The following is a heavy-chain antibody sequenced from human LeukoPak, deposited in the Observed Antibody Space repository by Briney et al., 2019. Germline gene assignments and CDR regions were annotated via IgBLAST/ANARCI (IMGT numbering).Heavy chain of an antibody. CDR1: GFTASTNF. V-gene: IGHV3-53*01. Sequence: GSLRLSCAASGFTASTNFMSCGRQAPGKGLEWVSVIYAGGDTYYADSVKGRFTISRDNSKNTLYLQMNSLRAEDTAVYYCARSGSGWFDFWGQGTLVTVSS. CDR3: ARSGSGWFDF. CDR2: IYAGGDT. D-gene: IGHD6-19*01. J-gene: IGHJ4*02.